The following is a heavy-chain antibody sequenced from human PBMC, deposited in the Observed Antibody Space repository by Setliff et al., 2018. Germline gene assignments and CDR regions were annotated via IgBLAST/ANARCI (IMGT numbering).Heavy chain of an antibody. CDR2: ISPGGST. Sequence: PSETLSLTCGVSGGGGSFSAYYWSWIRQPPGKGLEWIGEISPGGSTIYNPSLRSRVTMSVDTAKNRFSLNLTSVTAADTAVYYCATSGFCSAGSCYSFDDWGQGALVTVYS. CDR1: GGGGSFSAYY. CDR3: ATSGFCSAGSCYSFDD. V-gene: IGHV4-34*01. J-gene: IGHJ4*02. D-gene: IGHD6-19*01.